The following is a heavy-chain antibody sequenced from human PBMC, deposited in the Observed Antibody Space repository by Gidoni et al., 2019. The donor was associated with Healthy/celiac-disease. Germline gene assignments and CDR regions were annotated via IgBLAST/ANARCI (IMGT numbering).Heavy chain of an antibody. D-gene: IGHD4-17*01. CDR3: AIGGYGDKRYYYYGMDV. CDR2: IIPIFGTA. V-gene: IGHV1-69*06. Sequence: QVQLVQSGAEGKKPGASVKVSCKATGGTFSSYAISWVRQAPGQGLEWMGGIIPIFGTANYAQKFQGSVTITADKSTSTAYMELSSLRSEDTAVYYCAIGGYGDKRYYYYGMDVWGQGTTVTVSS. J-gene: IGHJ6*02. CDR1: GGTFSSYA.